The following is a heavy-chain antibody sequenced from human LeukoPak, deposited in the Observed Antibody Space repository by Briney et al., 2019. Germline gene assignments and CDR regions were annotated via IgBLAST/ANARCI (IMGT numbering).Heavy chain of an antibody. CDR1: GFTFSSYA. D-gene: IGHD4-17*01. CDR3: AREGYGLDP. J-gene: IGHJ5*02. V-gene: IGHV3-30-3*01. Sequence: PGGSLRLSCAASGFTFSSYAMHWVRQAPGKGLEWVAVISYDGSNKYYADSVKGRLTISRDNSKNTLYLQMNSLRAEDTAVYYCAREGYGLDPWGQGTLVTVPS. CDR2: ISYDGSNK.